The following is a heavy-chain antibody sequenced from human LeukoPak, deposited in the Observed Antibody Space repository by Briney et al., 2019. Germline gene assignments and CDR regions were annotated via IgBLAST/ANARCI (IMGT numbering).Heavy chain of an antibody. CDR3: ARERYYYDSSGYHYFDY. D-gene: IGHD3-22*01. CDR1: GYTFTSYG. V-gene: IGHV1-18*01. CDR2: ISAYNGNT. J-gene: IGHJ4*02. Sequence: ASVKVSCRASGYTFTSYGISWVRQAPGQGLEWMGWISAYNGNTNYAQKLQGRVTMTTDTSTSTAYMELRSLRSDDTAVYYCARERYYYDSSGYHYFDYWGQGTLVTVSS.